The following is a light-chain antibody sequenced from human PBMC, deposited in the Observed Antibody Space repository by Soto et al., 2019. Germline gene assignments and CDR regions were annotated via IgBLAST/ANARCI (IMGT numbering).Light chain of an antibody. CDR3: CSYAGSIPYV. Sequence: QSALTQPASVSGSPGQSITISCTGTSSDVGSYNLVSWYQQHPDKAPKLMIYEGSKRPSGVSNRFSGSKSGNTASLTISGLQAEDEADYYCCSYAGSIPYVFGTGTKLTVL. J-gene: IGLJ1*01. CDR2: EGS. V-gene: IGLV2-23*01. CDR1: SSDVGSYNL.